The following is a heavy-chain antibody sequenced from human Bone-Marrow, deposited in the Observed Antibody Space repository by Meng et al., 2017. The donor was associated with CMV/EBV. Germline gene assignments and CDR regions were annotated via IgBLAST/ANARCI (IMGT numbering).Heavy chain of an antibody. CDR2: TYYRSKWYN. D-gene: IGHD1-26*01. J-gene: IGHJ4*02. Sequence: SQTLSLTCAISGDSVSSNSAAWNWIRQSPSRGLEWLGRTYYRSKWYNDYAVSVKSRITINPDTSKNQFSLQLNSVTPEDTAVYYCAREGEYIVGATAKKRVGVLVYWGQGTLVTVSS. V-gene: IGHV6-1*01. CDR1: GDSVSSNSAA. CDR3: AREGEYIVGATAKKRVGVLVY.